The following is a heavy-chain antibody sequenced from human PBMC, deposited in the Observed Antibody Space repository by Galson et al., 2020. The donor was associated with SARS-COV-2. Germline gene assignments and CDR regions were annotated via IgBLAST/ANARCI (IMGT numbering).Heavy chain of an antibody. CDR1: GFTFSNYA. CDR2: IRGRGGST. J-gene: IGHJ4*02. Sequence: LSLTCTASGFTFSNYAMSWVRQAPGKGLAWVSAIRGRGGSTYYADSVKGRLTSSRDNSKNTLYLQMHNLRAEDTAVYYCAKGAWFEELLSPIAYWGQGTLVTVSS. CDR3: AKGAWFEELLSPIAY. D-gene: IGHD3-10*01. V-gene: IGHV3-23*01.